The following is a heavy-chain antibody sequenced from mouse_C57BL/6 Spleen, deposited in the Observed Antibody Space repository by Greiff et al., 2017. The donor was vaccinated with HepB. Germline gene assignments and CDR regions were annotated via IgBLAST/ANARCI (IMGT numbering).Heavy chain of an antibody. D-gene: IGHD2-4*01. CDR1: GFNIKDYY. CDR3: TRLAGDYAENYAMDY. CDR2: IDPEDGDT. V-gene: IGHV14-1*01. Sequence: EVQLQQSGAELVRPGASVKLSCTASGFNIKDYYMHWVKQRPEQGLEWIGRIDPEDGDTEYAPKFQGKATMTADTSSNTAYLQLSSLTSEDTAVYYCTRLAGDYAENYAMDYWGQGTSVTVSS. J-gene: IGHJ4*01.